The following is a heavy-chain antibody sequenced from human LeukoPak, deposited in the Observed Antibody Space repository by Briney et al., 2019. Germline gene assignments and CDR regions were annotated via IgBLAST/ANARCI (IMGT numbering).Heavy chain of an antibody. V-gene: IGHV1-2*02. CDR3: ARDSRIYDAFDI. CDR2: INPNSGGT. CDR1: GYTFTGYY. D-gene: IGHD1-14*01. J-gene: IGHJ3*02. Sequence: ASVKVSCKASGYTFTGYYMHWVRQAPGQGLEWMGWINPNSGGTNYAQKFQGRVAMTRDTSISTAYMELSRLRSDDSAVYYCARDSRIYDAFDIWGQGTMVTVSS.